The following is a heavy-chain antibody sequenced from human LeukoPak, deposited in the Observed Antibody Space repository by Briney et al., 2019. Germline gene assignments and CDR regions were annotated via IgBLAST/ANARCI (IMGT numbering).Heavy chain of an antibody. V-gene: IGHV3-20*01. CDR2: INWSGGTT. D-gene: IGHD2-15*01. Sequence: GRCLSLSCAASRLTLEDYAMGWVRPPPERGLEWVAGINWSGGTTGYADSLTGRLTVYRDNAKNSLSLEMNSLRVEDTALYHCARGVSDSDPSGVDAFDLWGQGSVVTVSS. CDR3: ARGVSDSDPSGVDAFDL. J-gene: IGHJ3*01. CDR1: RLTLEDYA.